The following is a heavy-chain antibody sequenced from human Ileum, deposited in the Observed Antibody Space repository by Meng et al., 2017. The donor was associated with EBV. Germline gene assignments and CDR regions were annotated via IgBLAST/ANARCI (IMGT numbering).Heavy chain of an antibody. CDR1: GGSLSGAY. D-gene: IGHD2-8*02. Sequence: GQLQQWGAGLLKPSETLSLTCAFNGGSLSGAYWNWIRQPPGKGLEWIGEIIHGGSPSYNPSLKSRVTISIDTSKNQLSLMLSSVTAADTAVYYCARRPTGIDYWGQGTLVTVSS. V-gene: IGHV4-34*12. J-gene: IGHJ4*02. CDR2: IIHGGSP. CDR3: ARRPTGIDY.